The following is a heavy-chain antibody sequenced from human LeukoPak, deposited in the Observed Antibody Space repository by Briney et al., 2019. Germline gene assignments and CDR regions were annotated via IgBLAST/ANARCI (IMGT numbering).Heavy chain of an antibody. CDR2: INHSGST. J-gene: IGHJ4*02. V-gene: IGHV4-34*01. CDR3: ARDRDYSNSLDY. CDR1: GGSFSGYY. D-gene: IGHD6-6*01. Sequence: SSETLSLTCAVYGGSFSGYYWSWIRQPPGKGLEWIGEINHSGSTNYNPSLKSRVTISVDTSKNQFSLKLTSVTAADTAVYYCARDRDYSNSLDYWGQGTLVTVSS.